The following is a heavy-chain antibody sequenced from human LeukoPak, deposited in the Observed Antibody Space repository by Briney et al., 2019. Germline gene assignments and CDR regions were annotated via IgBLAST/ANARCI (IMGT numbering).Heavy chain of an antibody. V-gene: IGHV4-59*01. CDR3: AGTPLRYFDWLSSRGGRPRSYWYFDL. J-gene: IGHJ2*01. CDR1: GGSISSYY. Sequence: PSETLSLTCTGSGGSISSYYWSWIRQPPGKGLEWIGCIYYSGSTNYNPSLKSRVTISVDTSKNQFSLKLSSVTAADTAVYYCAGTPLRYFDWLSSRGGRPRSYWYFDLWGRGTLVTVSS. D-gene: IGHD3-9*01. CDR2: IYYSGST.